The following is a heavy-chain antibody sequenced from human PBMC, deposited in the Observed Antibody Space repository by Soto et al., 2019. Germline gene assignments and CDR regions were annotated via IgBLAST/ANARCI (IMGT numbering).Heavy chain of an antibody. V-gene: IGHV1-18*04. CDR3: ARVGIVVVIEGGHFDY. CDR1: GYTFASYG. CDR2: ISAYNGNT. J-gene: IGHJ4*02. D-gene: IGHD3-22*01. Sequence: ASVKVSCKASGYTFASYGISWVRQAPGQGLEWMGWISAYNGNTNYAQKLQGRVTMTTDTSTSTAYMELRSLRSDDTAVYYCARVGIVVVIEGGHFDYWGQGTLVTVSS.